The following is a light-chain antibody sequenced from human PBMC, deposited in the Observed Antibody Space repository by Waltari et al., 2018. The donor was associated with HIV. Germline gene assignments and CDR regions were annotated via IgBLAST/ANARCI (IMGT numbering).Light chain of an antibody. V-gene: IGLV2-8*01. Sequence: QSALTQPPSASGSPGQSVTISRAGTSSDVGGYNSVSWYQQHPGKAPKLMIYEVSKLPLCGHGRVSGSKSGQTACPTVSALQGEDEADYYCSSAAGENSVVFGGGTKVTVL. CDR2: EVS. CDR3: SSAAGENSVV. J-gene: IGLJ2*01. CDR1: SSDVGGYNS.